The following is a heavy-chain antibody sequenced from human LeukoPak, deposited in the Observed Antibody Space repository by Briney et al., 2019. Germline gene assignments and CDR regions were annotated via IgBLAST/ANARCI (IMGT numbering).Heavy chain of an antibody. J-gene: IGHJ1*01. CDR2: SIPIFGTA. V-gene: IGHV1-69*01. CDR3: ATDYGSGSYYYFQH. D-gene: IGHD3-10*01. CDR1: GGTVSSYA. Sequence: FSVKVPCKGCGGTVSSYAISWVRQATGQELEWMGGSIPIFGTANYAQKFQGRVTIPADESTSTAYMEPSSLRSEDTAVYYCATDYGSGSYYYFQHWGQSTLVTVST.